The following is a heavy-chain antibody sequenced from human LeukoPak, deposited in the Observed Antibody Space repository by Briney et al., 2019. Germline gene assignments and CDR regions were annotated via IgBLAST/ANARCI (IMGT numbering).Heavy chain of an antibody. CDR1: GDSVKSVSSY. V-gene: IGHV4-61*01. J-gene: IGHJ4*02. D-gene: IGHD4-17*01. Sequence: NPSETLSLTCTVSGDSVKSVSSYWSWIRQPPGKGLGWIAYIYFTGSTNYNPSLRNRVTISVDAPMNQFSLKLNSVTAADTAVYYCARGMTTVTKDWGQGTLVTVSS. CDR2: IYFTGST. CDR3: ARGMTTVTKD.